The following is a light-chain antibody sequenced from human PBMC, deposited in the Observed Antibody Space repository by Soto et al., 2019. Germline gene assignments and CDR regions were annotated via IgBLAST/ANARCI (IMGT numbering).Light chain of an antibody. CDR2: EDT. V-gene: IGLV2-23*01. J-gene: IGLJ1*01. Sequence: QSVLTQPDSVSGSPGQTISISCPGTSSDVGNYDLVSWYQQHPGKAPRLMIYEDTKRPSGVTYRFSGSKSGNTASLAISGLQAEVEADYYCCSYAGSSTYVFGTGTKVTVL. CDR3: CSYAGSSTYV. CDR1: SSDVGNYDL.